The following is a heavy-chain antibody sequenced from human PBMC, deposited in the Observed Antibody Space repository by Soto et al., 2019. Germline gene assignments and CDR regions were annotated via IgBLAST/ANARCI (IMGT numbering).Heavy chain of an antibody. Sequence: SETLSLTCTVSGGSVSSYFWSWIRHPPGKGLEWIGHIHYSGTIYYNPPLKSRVTISEDTSKNQFSLKLTSVTAADTAVYYCARVQLTRGVDVWGQGTTVTVSS. V-gene: IGHV4-59*02. CDR1: GGSVSSYF. J-gene: IGHJ6*02. D-gene: IGHD3-9*01. CDR2: IHYSGTI. CDR3: ARVQLTRGVDV.